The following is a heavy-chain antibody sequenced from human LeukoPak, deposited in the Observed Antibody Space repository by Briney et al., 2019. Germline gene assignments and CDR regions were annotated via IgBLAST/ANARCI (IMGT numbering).Heavy chain of an antibody. CDR3: ASLGGYSYGLAYAFDI. V-gene: IGHV3-48*03. D-gene: IGHD5-18*01. CDR1: GFTFSSYE. Sequence: QPGGSLRLSCAASGFTFSSYEMNWVRQAPGKGLEWVSYISSSGSTIYYADSVKGRFTISRDNAKNSLYLQMNSLRAEDTAVYYCASLGGYSYGLAYAFDIWGQGTMVTVSS. J-gene: IGHJ3*02. CDR2: ISSSGSTI.